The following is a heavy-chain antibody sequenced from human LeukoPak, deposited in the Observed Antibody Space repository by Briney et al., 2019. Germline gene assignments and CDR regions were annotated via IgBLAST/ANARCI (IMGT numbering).Heavy chain of an antibody. Sequence: GGSLRLSCAASGFTFSSCAMSWVRQAPGKGLEWVAVIWYDGSNKYYADSVKGRFTISRDNSKNTLYLQMNSLRAEDTAVYYCARARGYYYYYGMDVWGQGTTVTVSS. J-gene: IGHJ6*02. D-gene: IGHD3-10*01. CDR3: ARARGYYYYYGMDV. CDR2: IWYDGSNK. CDR1: GFTFSSCA. V-gene: IGHV3-33*08.